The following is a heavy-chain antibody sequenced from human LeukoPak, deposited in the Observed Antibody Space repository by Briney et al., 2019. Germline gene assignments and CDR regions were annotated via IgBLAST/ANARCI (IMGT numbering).Heavy chain of an antibody. Sequence: GGSLRLSCAASGFTFSNYYMSWIRQAPGKGLEWVSYISSSSSYTNYADSVKGRFTISRDNAKNSLYLQMNSLRAEDTAVYYCARQGGAYSSGRFDYWGHGTLVTVSS. CDR1: GFTFSNYY. J-gene: IGHJ4*01. CDR3: ARQGGAYSSGRFDY. V-gene: IGHV3-11*06. D-gene: IGHD6-19*01. CDR2: ISSSSSYT.